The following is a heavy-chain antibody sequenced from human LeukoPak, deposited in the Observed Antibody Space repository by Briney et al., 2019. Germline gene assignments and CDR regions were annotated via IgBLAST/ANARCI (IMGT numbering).Heavy chain of an antibody. CDR1: GFXFVNYA. D-gene: IGHD3-22*01. V-gene: IGHV3-49*04. J-gene: IGHJ6*01. CDR2: IRSKDYGGTT. Sequence: GGSLRLSCITSGFXFVNYAMIWVRQAHGKGREWVSFIRSKDYGGTTEYAGSVKARFTVSRVDSRSIAYLQLNSLKTEDTAIYYCTRGGYPVLDYYGMVFWRQGSTVSV. CDR3: TRGGYPVLDYYGMVF.